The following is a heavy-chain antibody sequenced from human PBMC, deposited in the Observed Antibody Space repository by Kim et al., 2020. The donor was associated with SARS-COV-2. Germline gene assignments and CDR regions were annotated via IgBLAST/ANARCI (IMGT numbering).Heavy chain of an antibody. Sequence: YYADSVKGRFTISRDNAKKSLYLQMNSLRDEDTAVYYCARGRNHAFDIWGQGTMVTVSS. J-gene: IGHJ3*02. V-gene: IGHV3-48*02. D-gene: IGHD1-1*01. CDR3: ARGRNHAFDI.